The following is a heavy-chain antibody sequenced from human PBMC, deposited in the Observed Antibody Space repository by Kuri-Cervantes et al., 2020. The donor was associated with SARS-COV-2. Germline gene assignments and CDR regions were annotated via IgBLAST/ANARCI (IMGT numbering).Heavy chain of an antibody. Sequence: GESLKISCAASGFTFSSYAMTWVRQAPGKGLEWVSGLGGSGDVTYYADSVKGRFTISRDNSNNTLYLQMNSLRGEDTAVYYCAMLPRPRNAFDIWGQGTMVTVSS. CDR2: LGGSGDVT. J-gene: IGHJ3*02. D-gene: IGHD3-16*01. V-gene: IGHV3-23*01. CDR3: AMLPRPRNAFDI. CDR1: GFTFSSYA.